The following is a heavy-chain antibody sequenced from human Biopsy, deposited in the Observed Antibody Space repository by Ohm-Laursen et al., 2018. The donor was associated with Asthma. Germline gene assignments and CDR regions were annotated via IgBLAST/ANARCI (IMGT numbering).Heavy chain of an antibody. V-gene: IGHV7-4-1*02. D-gene: IGHD3-16*01. Sequence: ASVKPSRKLSGYNFSTYAMNWVRQAPGHGLEWMGWINTSTGKPTYAQGFTGRFLSSLESSVSTAYLHINGLKAEDAAIYYCAGFLEAAGGFWGRGTLVTVSS. CDR2: INTSTGKP. CDR1: GYNFSTYA. CDR3: AGFLEAAGGF. J-gene: IGHJ4*02.